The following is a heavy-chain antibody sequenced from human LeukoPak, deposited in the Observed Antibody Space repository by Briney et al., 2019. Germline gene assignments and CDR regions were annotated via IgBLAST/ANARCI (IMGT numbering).Heavy chain of an antibody. CDR2: IYYSGSP. Sequence: SETLFPTCTVSGDSISSYYWSWLRQSPAQGLEWVGYIYYSGSPNYNPSLKSRVTISVDTSKNQFSLTLSSVTAADTAVYYCARLALQHPTNNWFDPWGQGTLVTVSS. V-gene: IGHV4-59*01. CDR3: ARLALQHPTNNWFDP. CDR1: GDSISSYY. J-gene: IGHJ5*02. D-gene: IGHD2-8*01.